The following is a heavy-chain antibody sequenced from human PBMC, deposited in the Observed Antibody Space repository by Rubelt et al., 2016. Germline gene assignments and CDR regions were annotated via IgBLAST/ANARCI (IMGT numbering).Heavy chain of an antibody. J-gene: IGHJ4*02. Sequence: QLQLQESGPGLVKPSETLSLTCTVSGGSISSSSYYWGWIRQPPGKGLEWIGSIYYSGSTNYNPSPTSRVTISVTTSKIPFCRKLGSVTAADSAVYYCAVTQLGGVDYWGQGTLVTVSS. V-gene: IGHV4-39*07. CDR3: AVTQLGGVDY. CDR1: GGSISSSSYY. D-gene: IGHD2-2*01. CDR2: IYYSGST.